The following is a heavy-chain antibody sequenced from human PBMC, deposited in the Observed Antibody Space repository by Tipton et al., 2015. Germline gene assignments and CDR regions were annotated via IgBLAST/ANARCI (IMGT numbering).Heavy chain of an antibody. CDR1: GYTFTSYG. V-gene: IGHV1-18*01. J-gene: IGHJ6*02. D-gene: IGHD5-18*01. Sequence: QSGPEVKKPGSSVKVSCKASGYTFTSYGISWVRQAPGQGLEWMGWISTYNGNTNYAQKLQGRVTMTTDTSTSTAYMEVRSLRSDDTAVYYCARDHGVYSFGWDHGMDVWGQGTTVTVSS. CDR3: ARDHGVYSFGWDHGMDV. CDR2: ISTYNGNT.